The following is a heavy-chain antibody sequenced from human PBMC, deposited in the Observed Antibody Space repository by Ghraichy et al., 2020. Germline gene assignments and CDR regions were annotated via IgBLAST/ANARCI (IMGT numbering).Heavy chain of an antibody. J-gene: IGHJ2*01. D-gene: IGHD3-3*01. CDR3: ARQDYDFWSSDSRDWYFDL. V-gene: IGHV4-59*01. CDR1: GGSMNNYY. Sequence: ESLNISCTVSGGSMNNYYWTWIRQPPGKGLEWIGNIYYTGSAKDDPSLRSRLIISIDTSRNQFSLQLKSVTTADTAVYYCARQDYDFWSSDSRDWYFDLWGRGTLVTVSS. CDR2: IYYTGSA.